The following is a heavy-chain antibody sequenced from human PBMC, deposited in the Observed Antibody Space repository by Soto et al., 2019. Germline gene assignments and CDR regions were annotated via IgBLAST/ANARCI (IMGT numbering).Heavy chain of an antibody. D-gene: IGHD7-27*01. CDR3: EKGNSKWGTGDAFDI. V-gene: IGHV3-23*01. CDR1: GFTFNNYA. J-gene: IGHJ3*02. Sequence: EVQLLESGGGVVQPGGSLRLSCAASGFTFNNYALNWVRQAPGKGLEWVSSISGTGGSTFYAGSAKGRFTISRDNSKNTLFMQMTSLRAEDTDVYYCEKGNSKWGTGDAFDIWGQGTMVTVSS. CDR2: ISGTGGST.